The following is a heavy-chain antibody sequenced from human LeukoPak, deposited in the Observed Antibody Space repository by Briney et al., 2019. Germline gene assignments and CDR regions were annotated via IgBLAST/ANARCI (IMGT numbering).Heavy chain of an antibody. J-gene: IGHJ4*02. CDR2: ILHDGSNK. CDR1: GFTFSSYA. V-gene: IGHV3-30*03. D-gene: IGHD5-18*01. Sequence: GRSLRLSCAASGFTFSSYAMHWVRQAPGKGLEWVAVILHDGSNKHYADSVKGRFTISRDNSKNTLYLQINSLRAEDTAVYYCATLSGDSHGYDYWGLGTLVTVSS. CDR3: ATLSGDSHGYDY.